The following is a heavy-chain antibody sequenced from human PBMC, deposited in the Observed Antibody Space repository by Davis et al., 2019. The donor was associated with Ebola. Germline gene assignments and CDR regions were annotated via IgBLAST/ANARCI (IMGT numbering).Heavy chain of an antibody. Sequence: SETLSLTCTVSGYSISSGYYWGWIRQPPGKGLEWIGSIYHSGSTYYNPSLKSRVTISVDTSKNQFSLKLSSVTAADTAVYYCARRVGFLEWLLVTNAFDIWGQGTMVTVSS. D-gene: IGHD3-3*01. V-gene: IGHV4-38-2*02. CDR2: IYHSGST. CDR1: GYSISSGYY. J-gene: IGHJ3*02. CDR3: ARRVGFLEWLLVTNAFDI.